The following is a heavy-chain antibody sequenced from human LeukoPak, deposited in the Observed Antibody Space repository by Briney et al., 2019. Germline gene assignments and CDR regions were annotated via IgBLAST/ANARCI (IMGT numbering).Heavy chain of an antibody. J-gene: IGHJ4*01. D-gene: IGHD3-22*01. Sequence: GASVKVSCKASGYTFTGYYMHWVRQTPGQGLEWMGWINPNSGGTNYAQKFQGRVTMTRDTSISTAYMELSRLRSDDTAVYYCARGRASPSGYYYDYWAHGTLVTVSS. CDR3: ARGRASPSGYYYDY. V-gene: IGHV1-2*02. CDR1: GYTFTGYY. CDR2: INPNSGGT.